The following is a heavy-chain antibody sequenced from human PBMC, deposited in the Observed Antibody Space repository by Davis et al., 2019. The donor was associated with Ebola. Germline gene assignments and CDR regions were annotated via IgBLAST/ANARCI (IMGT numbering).Heavy chain of an antibody. V-gene: IGHV3-23*01. Sequence: GGSLRLSCTASGFTFGDYAMSWVRQAPGKGLEWVSAISGSGGSTYYADSVKGRFTISRDNSKNTLYLQMNSLRAEDTAVYYCAKDLFSTAMVSPLDYWGQGTLVTVSS. CDR2: ISGSGGST. CDR3: AKDLFSTAMVSPLDY. J-gene: IGHJ4*02. CDR1: GFTFGDYA. D-gene: IGHD5-18*01.